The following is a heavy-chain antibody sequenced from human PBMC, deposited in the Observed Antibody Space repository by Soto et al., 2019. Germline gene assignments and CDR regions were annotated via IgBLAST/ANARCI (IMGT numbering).Heavy chain of an antibody. Sequence: QVQLVQSGAEVKKPGSSVKVSCKASGGTFSSYTISWVRQAPGQGLEWMGRIIPILGIANYAQKFQGRVTITADKSTSTAYMELSSLRSEDTAVYYCARDPPRDIAVAGTLWGQGTLVTVSS. CDR2: IIPILGIA. CDR3: ARDPPRDIAVAGTL. D-gene: IGHD6-19*01. J-gene: IGHJ4*02. V-gene: IGHV1-69*08. CDR1: GGTFSSYT.